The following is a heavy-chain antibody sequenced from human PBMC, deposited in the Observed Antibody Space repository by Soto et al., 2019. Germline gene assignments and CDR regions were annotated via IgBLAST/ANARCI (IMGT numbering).Heavy chain of an antibody. J-gene: IGHJ4*02. D-gene: IGHD3-22*01. CDR3: VSDYDSGGYIGY. Sequence: QVQLHESGPGLVRPSQTLSLTCNVSGGSISTADYYWSWIRQPPGKGLEWIGYIYYRGSTYYNPSLESRVAIAIDTSKNQFSLNLTSVTAADTAVYYCVSDYDSGGYIGYWGQGTLVPVSS. CDR2: IYYRGST. CDR1: GGSISTADYY. V-gene: IGHV4-30-4*01.